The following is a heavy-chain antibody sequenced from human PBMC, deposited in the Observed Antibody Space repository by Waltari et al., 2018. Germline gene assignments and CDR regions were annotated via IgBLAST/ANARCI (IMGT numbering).Heavy chain of an antibody. CDR2: ISWNSGSI. CDR3: AKGSRGLGWLPHDAFDI. D-gene: IGHD3-3*01. CDR1: GFTFDDYA. Sequence: EVQLVESGGGLVQPGRSLRLSCSASGFTFDDYAMHWVRQAPGKGLEWVSGISWNSGSIGYADAVKRRFTISRDNAKNSLYLQMNSLRAEDTALYYCAKGSRGLGWLPHDAFDIWGQGTMVTV. J-gene: IGHJ3*02. V-gene: IGHV3-9*01.